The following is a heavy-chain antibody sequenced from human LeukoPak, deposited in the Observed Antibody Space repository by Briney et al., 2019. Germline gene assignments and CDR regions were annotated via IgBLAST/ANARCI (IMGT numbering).Heavy chain of an antibody. V-gene: IGHV4-59*08. CDR1: GGSISSYY. CDR2: IYYSGST. J-gene: IGHJ4*02. D-gene: IGHD6-19*01. CDR3: ARRFGSGWQFDY. Sequence: SETLSLTCTVSGGSISSYYWSWIRQPPGKGLEWIGYIYYSGSTNYNPSLKSRVTISVDTSKNQFSLKLSSVTAADTAVYYCARRFGSGWQFDYWGQGTLVTVSS.